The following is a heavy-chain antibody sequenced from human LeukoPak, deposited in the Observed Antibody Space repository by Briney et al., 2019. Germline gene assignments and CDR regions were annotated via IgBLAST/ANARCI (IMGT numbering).Heavy chain of an antibody. CDR1: GFTVSSNY. D-gene: IGHD2-15*01. CDR3: TRGGNIVVVP. V-gene: IGHV3-49*03. J-gene: IGHJ5*02. CDR2: IRSKAYGGTT. Sequence: GGSLRLSCAASGFTVSSNYMSWFRQAPGKGLEWVGFIRSKAYGGTTEYAASVKGRFTISRDDSKSIAYLQMNSLKTEDTAVYYCTRGGNIVVVPWGQGTLVTVSS.